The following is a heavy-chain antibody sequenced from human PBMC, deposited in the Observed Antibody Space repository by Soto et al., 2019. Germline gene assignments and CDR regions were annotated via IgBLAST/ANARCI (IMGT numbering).Heavy chain of an antibody. J-gene: IGHJ6*02. CDR2: INHSGST. Sequence: SETLSLTCAVYGGSFSGYYWSWIRQPPGKGLEWIGEINHSGSTSYNPSLKSRVTISVDTSKNQFSLKLSSVTAADTAVYYCARGTSITGTFLYYYYGMDVWGQGTTVTVSS. CDR1: GGSFSGYY. V-gene: IGHV4-34*01. CDR3: ARGTSITGTFLYYYYGMDV. D-gene: IGHD1-20*01.